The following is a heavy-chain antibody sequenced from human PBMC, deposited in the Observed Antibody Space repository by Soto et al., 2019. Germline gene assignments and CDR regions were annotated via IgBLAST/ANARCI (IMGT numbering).Heavy chain of an antibody. Sequence: ASVKVSCKASGYTFTSYGISWVRQAPGQGLEWMGWISAYNGNTNYAQKLQGRVTMATDTSTSTAYMELRSLRSDDTAVYYCARKRNFMVRGVTGGMDVWGQGTTVTVYS. CDR3: ARKRNFMVRGVTGGMDV. V-gene: IGHV1-18*01. D-gene: IGHD3-10*01. CDR1: GYTFTSYG. J-gene: IGHJ6*02. CDR2: ISAYNGNT.